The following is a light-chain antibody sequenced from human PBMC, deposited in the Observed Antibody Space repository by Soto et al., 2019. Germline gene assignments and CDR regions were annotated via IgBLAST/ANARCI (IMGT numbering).Light chain of an antibody. CDR1: EIVSLSF. Sequence: IVLTQSPGTLALSPGERAALSCRASEIVSLSFLALYHQKPGQSPRLLIYCASTMATDIPDRFSGSGSGTDFTLTISRLEPEDFAVYYCQQYGSSSTWTFGQGTKVDIK. CDR2: CAS. V-gene: IGKV3-20*01. CDR3: QQYGSSSTWT. J-gene: IGKJ1*01.